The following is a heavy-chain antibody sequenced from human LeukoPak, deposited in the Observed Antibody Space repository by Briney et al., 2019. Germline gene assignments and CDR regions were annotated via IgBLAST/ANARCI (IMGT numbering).Heavy chain of an antibody. CDR1: GFTFSSYG. Sequence: GRSLRLSCAASGFTFSSYGMHWVRQAPGKGLEWVAVIWYDGSNKYYADSVKGRFTIPRDNSKNTLYLQMNSLRAEDTAVYYCARATNYYYYMDVWGKGTTVTVSS. V-gene: IGHV3-33*01. CDR3: ARATNYYYYMDV. CDR2: IWYDGSNK. J-gene: IGHJ6*03.